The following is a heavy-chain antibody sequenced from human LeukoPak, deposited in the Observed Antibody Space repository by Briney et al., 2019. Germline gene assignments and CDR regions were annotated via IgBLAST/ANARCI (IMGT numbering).Heavy chain of an antibody. CDR2: ISSSSNYI. Sequence: GGSLRLSCAASGFTFSSYSMNWVRQAPGKGLQWVSSISSSSNYIYYADSVKGRFTISRDNAKNSLYLQMNGLRAEDTAVYYCARGSSTFDYWGQGTLVTVSS. CDR3: ARGSSTFDY. V-gene: IGHV3-21*01. J-gene: IGHJ4*02. CDR1: GFTFSSYS. D-gene: IGHD6-13*01.